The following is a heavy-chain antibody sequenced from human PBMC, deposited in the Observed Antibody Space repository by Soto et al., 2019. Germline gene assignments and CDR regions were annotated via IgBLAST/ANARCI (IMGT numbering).Heavy chain of an antibody. D-gene: IGHD6-13*01. CDR2: ISRSSSNI. CDR3: ARDLKVAAAGTGYYYYGRDV. V-gene: IGHV3-21*01. Sequence: EVQLVESGGGLVKPGGSLRLYCAASGFNFSSYSMNWVRQAPGKGLEWVSSISRSSSNIYYVDSVKGRFTISRDNAKNSLYLLMNSLRAEDTAVYYCARDLKVAAAGTGYYYYGRDVWGQGTTVTVSS. J-gene: IGHJ6*02. CDR1: GFNFSSYS.